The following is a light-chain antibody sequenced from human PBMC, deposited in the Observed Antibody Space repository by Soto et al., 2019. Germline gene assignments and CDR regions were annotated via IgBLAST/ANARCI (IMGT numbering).Light chain of an antibody. J-gene: IGKJ4*01. CDR1: QGIRND. CDR3: LQDYDYPLT. Sequence: AIQVTQSPSSLSASVGDRVTITCRASQGIRNDLGWYQQKPGKPPKLVIYATSRLQSGVPSRFSGSGSGTDFTLTISSLQPEDFATYYCLQDYDYPLTFGGGTKVQIK. CDR2: ATS. V-gene: IGKV1-6*01.